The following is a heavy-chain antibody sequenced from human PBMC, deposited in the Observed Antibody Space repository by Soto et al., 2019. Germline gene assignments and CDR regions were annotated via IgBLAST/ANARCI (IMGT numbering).Heavy chain of an antibody. Sequence: QVQLQESGPGLVKPSETLSLTCTVSADSMSGYYWSWIRQSPGRRLEWIGYIFHSATTNYNPSLKSRLSMSVDASKNQFSLRVTSVTAADTAIYYCARLSFGDQGNYWGQGTLVTVSS. J-gene: IGHJ4*02. CDR2: IFHSATT. CDR1: ADSMSGYY. V-gene: IGHV4-59*01. CDR3: ARLSFGDQGNY. D-gene: IGHD2-21*02.